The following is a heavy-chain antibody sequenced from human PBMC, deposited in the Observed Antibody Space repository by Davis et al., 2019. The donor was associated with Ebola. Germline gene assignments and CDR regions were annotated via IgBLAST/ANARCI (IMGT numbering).Heavy chain of an antibody. V-gene: IGHV4-4*07. CDR2: IFDNGNT. Sequence: PSETLSLTYTVSNGSISDYFWTWIRQPAGKGLEWIGRIFDNGNTQYNPSLKSRVTMSLDTPKKQLSLELTSVTAAATAMYYCARARFNYNILDAFDVWGHGTMVTVSS. D-gene: IGHD4-11*01. CDR3: ARARFNYNILDAFDV. CDR1: NGSISDYF. J-gene: IGHJ3*01.